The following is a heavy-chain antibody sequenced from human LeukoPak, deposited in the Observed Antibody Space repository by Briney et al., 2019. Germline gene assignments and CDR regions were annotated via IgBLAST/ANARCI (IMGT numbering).Heavy chain of an antibody. CDR3: ASRSKSHFDY. V-gene: IGHV3-74*01. Sequence: GGSLRLSCAAPGFTFSSYWMHWVRQAPGKGLVWDSRINSDGSSTNYADSVKGRFTISRDNAKNTLYLQMNSLRAEDTAVYYCASRSKSHFDYWGQGTLVTVSS. CDR1: GFTFSSYW. CDR2: INSDGSST. J-gene: IGHJ4*02.